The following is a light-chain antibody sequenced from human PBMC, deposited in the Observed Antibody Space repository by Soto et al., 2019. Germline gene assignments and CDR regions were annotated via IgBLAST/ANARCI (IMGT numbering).Light chain of an antibody. CDR1: QSISSW. CDR3: QQYNSYWT. CDR2: KAS. J-gene: IGKJ1*01. V-gene: IGKV1-5*03. Sequence: DIQMTQSPSTLSASVGDRVTITCRASQSISSWLAWYQQKPGKAPKLLIYKASSLESGVPSRFSGSGSGTEFTLTISSLKPDDSATYYCQQYNSYWTFGQGTKVEIK.